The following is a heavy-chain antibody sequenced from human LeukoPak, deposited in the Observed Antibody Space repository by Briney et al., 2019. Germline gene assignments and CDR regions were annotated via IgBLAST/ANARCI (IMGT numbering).Heavy chain of an antibody. CDR2: IRSQAYGGTT. CDR1: GFTFGDYA. CDR3: ISYYYDTSGYYYFDY. J-gene: IGHJ4*02. D-gene: IGHD3-22*01. Sequence: GGSLRLSCTTSGFTFGDYAMTWVRQAPGKGLEWVGFIRSQAYGGTTEYAASVKGRFTISRDDSKSIAYLQVNSLRTEDTAVYYCISYYYDTSGYYYFDYWVQGTLVTVSS. V-gene: IGHV3-49*04.